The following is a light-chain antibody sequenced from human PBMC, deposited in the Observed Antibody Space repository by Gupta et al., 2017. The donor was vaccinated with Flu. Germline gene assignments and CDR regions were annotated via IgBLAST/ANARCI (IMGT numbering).Light chain of an antibody. J-gene: IGKJ3*01. CDR3: QHFGTSLFT. CDR2: GVS. Sequence: ERVTLSCRASQSLGTHYLAWYQQKPGQAPRLLIYGVSNRATGTPDRFSGGGSGTDFTLTISRLEPEDFAVYYCQHFGTSLFTFGPGARVDIK. CDR1: QSLGTHY. V-gene: IGKV3-20*01.